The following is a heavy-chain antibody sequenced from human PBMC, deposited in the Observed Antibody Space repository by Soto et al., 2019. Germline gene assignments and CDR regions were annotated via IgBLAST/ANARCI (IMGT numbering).Heavy chain of an antibody. J-gene: IGHJ4*02. V-gene: IGHV1-3*01. CDR3: AREVPYGYSRFDY. CDR2: VNAGNYNT. CDR1: GYTFSNNV. D-gene: IGHD5-18*01. Sequence: QVHLVQSGAEVKKPGASVKVSCKTSGYTFSNNVIHWVRQAPGQRLEWRGWVNAGNYNTKWSREFQVRLTLTKDTSATTAYMELSSLTSEDTAIYFCAREVPYGYSRFDYWGQGTLVTVSS.